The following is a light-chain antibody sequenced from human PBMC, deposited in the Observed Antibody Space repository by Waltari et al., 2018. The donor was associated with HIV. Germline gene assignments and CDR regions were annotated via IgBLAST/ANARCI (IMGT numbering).Light chain of an antibody. CDR1: QRVSSN. CDR3: QQDNDLPRT. V-gene: IGKV3-15*01. J-gene: IGKJ1*01. Sequence: EVVMTPSPATLAGSPGERADLACRASQRVSSNFPWYQQKPRQPPRLLIYDASPTASGVPSRFSGTGSGTEFTLTISSLEAEDVAVYYCQQDNDLPRTFGPGTRVEIK. CDR2: DAS.